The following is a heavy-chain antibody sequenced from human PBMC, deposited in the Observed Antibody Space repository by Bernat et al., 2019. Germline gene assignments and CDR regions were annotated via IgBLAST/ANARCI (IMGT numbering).Heavy chain of an antibody. CDR3: MRVHLGH. V-gene: IGHV4-34*02. CDR2: INHRGIT. D-gene: IGHD1-1*01. CDR1: GESFSGFF. J-gene: IGHJ4*02. Sequence: QVHLQQWGAGLLKPSETLSLTCAAYGESFSGFFWSWVRQSPGKGLEWIGEINHRGITNYNPSLKSRVTMSIDTSKAQFSLRLNSVTAADTAVYYCMRVHLGHWVQGALVIVSS.